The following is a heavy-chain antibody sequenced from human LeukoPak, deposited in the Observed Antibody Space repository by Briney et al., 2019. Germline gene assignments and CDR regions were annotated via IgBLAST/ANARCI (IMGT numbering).Heavy chain of an antibody. V-gene: IGHV1-69*13. Sequence: SVRVSCKASGGTFRSYGISWVRQAPGQGLEWMGGIIPIFGTANYAQKFQGRVTITADESTSTAYMELSSLRSEDTAVYYCARADYGDYQFDYWGQGTLVTVSS. J-gene: IGHJ4*02. CDR2: IIPIFGTA. D-gene: IGHD4-17*01. CDR1: GGTFRSYG. CDR3: ARADYGDYQFDY.